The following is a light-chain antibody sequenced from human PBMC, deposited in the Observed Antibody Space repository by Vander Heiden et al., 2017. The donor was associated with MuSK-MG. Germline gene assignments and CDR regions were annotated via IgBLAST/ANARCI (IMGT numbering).Light chain of an antibody. CDR3: QQYNNWPPIT. V-gene: IGKV3-15*01. CDR2: GAS. Sequence: EIVKTQSPATLFASPGERATLFCRASQSVSSNFAWYQQKPGQAPRLLIYGASTRATGIPAMFSGSGSGTEFTLTISSLQSEDFAVYYCQQYNNWPPITFGQGTRLEIK. CDR1: QSVSSN. J-gene: IGKJ5*01.